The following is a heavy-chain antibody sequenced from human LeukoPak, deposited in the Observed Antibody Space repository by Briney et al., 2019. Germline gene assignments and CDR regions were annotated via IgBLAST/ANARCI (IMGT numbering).Heavy chain of an antibody. J-gene: IGHJ4*02. Sequence: SVKVSCKASGFTFSTSAMQWVQQARGQRLEWIGWIVVGSGKANYAQNFHERVTITRDMSTSTAYMELSSLRSEDTAIYYCASDTLYSGSWGQGTLVTVSS. CDR2: IVVGSGKA. CDR3: ASDTLYSGS. D-gene: IGHD1-26*01. CDR1: GFTFSTSA. V-gene: IGHV1-58*02.